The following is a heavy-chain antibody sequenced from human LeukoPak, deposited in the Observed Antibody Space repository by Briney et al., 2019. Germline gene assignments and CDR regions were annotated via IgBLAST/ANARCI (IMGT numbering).Heavy chain of an antibody. Sequence: ASVKVSCKASGYIFTRYDINWVRQATGQGLEWMGWINTKSGMTGHAQKFQGRITITRNTSISTAYMELSSLRSEDTAVYYCARGLLGGSYWVDYWGQGTLVTVSS. V-gene: IGHV1-8*03. J-gene: IGHJ4*02. CDR1: GYIFTRYD. CDR2: INTKSGMT. CDR3: ARGLLGGSYWVDY. D-gene: IGHD1-26*01.